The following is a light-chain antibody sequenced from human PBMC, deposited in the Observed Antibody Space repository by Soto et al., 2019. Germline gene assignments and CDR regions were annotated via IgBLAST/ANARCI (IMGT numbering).Light chain of an antibody. Sequence: DIQMTQSPSTLSASVEDRVTITCRASQSIGDLLAWYQQKPGEAPKLLIYKASYLESGVPSRFSGSGSGTEFTLTLSSLQPEDLATYYCQHYSAFSVTFGQGTKVDIK. CDR2: KAS. V-gene: IGKV1-5*03. J-gene: IGKJ1*01. CDR3: QHYSAFSVT. CDR1: QSIGDL.